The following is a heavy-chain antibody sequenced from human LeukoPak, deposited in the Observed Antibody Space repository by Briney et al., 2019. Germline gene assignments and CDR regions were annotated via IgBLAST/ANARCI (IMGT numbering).Heavy chain of an antibody. D-gene: IGHD1-26*01. CDR3: AKDHYSGSYSPFDY. Sequence: GGSLRLSCAASGFTFSSYGMHWVRQAPGKGLEWVAVIWYDGSNKYYADSVKGRFTISRDNSQNTLYLQMNSLRAEDTAVYYCAKDHYSGSYSPFDYWGQGTLVTVSS. CDR1: GFTFSSYG. CDR2: IWYDGSNK. J-gene: IGHJ4*02. V-gene: IGHV3-33*06.